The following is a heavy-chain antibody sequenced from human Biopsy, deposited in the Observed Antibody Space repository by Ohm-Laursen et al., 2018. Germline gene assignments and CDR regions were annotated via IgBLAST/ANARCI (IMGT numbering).Heavy chain of an antibody. CDR2: IYYSGST. J-gene: IGHJ6*02. CDR1: GCSISTDY. V-gene: IGHV4-59*01. CDR3: ARATNSTDWPYYYFYGMDV. D-gene: IGHD2/OR15-2a*01. Sequence: TLSLTCTVSGCSISTDYWSWIRQTPGKGLEWIGYIYYSGSTNYNPALKSRVTISVDTSKNQFTLRVNSVTAEDTAVYYCARATNSTDWPYYYFYGMDVWGQGTTVTVSS.